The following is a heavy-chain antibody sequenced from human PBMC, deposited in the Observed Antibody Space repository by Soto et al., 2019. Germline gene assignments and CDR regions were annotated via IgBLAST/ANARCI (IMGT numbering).Heavy chain of an antibody. CDR1: GFIVTSNY. V-gene: IGHV3-53*01. D-gene: IGHD3-10*01. J-gene: IGHJ4*02. Sequence: GSLRLSCAASGFIVTSNYMSWVRQAPGKGLEWVSVIYSDGTTNYAESVKGRFTISGDNSKNTVFLQMSSLRAEDTAVYYCAKGGPGASSGPFESWGQGTLVTVSS. CDR2: IYSDGTT. CDR3: AKGGPGASSGPFES.